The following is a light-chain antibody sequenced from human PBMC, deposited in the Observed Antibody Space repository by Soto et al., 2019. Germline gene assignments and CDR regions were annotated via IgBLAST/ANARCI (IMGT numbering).Light chain of an antibody. CDR1: QSVSNS. CDR3: QQRSTWPWT. J-gene: IGKJ2*02. CDR2: EAS. Sequence: EVVLTQSPATLSLSPGERATLSCRASQSVSNSLAWYQQRPGQAPRLLIYEASKRATGIPASFSGSGSETDFTLTISSLESEDFAVYYCQQRSTWPWTFGQGTNLEI. V-gene: IGKV3-11*01.